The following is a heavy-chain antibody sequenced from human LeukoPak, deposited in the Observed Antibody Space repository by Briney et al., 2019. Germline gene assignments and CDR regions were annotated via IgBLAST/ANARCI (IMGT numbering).Heavy chain of an antibody. CDR1: GGSISSYY. CDR2: IFYSGTT. J-gene: IGHJ4*02. V-gene: IGHV4-59*01. Sequence: SETLSLTCTVSGGSISSYYWSWIRQPPGKGLEWIGFIFYSGTTNYNPSLKSRVTISVATSKNQFSQKLSSVTAADTAVYYCARGGWNKFDYWGQGTLVTVSS. CDR3: ARGGWNKFDY. D-gene: IGHD6-19*01.